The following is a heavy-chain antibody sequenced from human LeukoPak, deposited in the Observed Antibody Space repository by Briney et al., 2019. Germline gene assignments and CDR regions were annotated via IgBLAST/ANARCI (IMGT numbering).Heavy chain of an antibody. Sequence: GRSLRLSCAASGFTFSSYAMHWVRQAPGKGLEWVAVISYDGSNKYYADSVKGRFTISRDNSKNTLYLQMNSLRAEDTAVHYCAPDNGEGWGQGTLVTVSS. V-gene: IGHV3-30*04. D-gene: IGHD3-10*01. CDR1: GFTFSSYA. J-gene: IGHJ4*02. CDR3: APDNGEG. CDR2: ISYDGSNK.